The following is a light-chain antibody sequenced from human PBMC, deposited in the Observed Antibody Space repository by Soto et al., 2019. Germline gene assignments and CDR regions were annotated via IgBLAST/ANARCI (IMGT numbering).Light chain of an antibody. CDR2: DAS. CDR3: QHRNNWPLT. V-gene: IGKV3-11*01. Sequence: IVLTQSPATLSVSPGERATLPCRASENINTYLAWYQQKPGQAPKLLIYDASNRATGIPARFSASGSGTDFTLTISSLEPEDFAVYYCQHRNNWPLTFGGGTKVDIK. J-gene: IGKJ4*01. CDR1: ENINTY.